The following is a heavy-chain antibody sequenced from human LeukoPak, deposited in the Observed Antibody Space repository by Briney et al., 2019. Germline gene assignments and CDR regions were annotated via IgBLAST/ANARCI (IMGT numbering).Heavy chain of an antibody. J-gene: IGHJ4*02. CDR3: ARDRYDTSGYYIDY. CDR1: GGSFSGYY. Sequence: SETLSLTCAVYGGSFSGYYWSWIRQPPGKGLEWIGEINHSGSTNYNPSLKSRVTISVDTSKNQFSLKLSSVTAADTAVYYCARDRYDTSGYYIDYWGQGTLVTVSS. V-gene: IGHV4-34*01. D-gene: IGHD3-22*01. CDR2: INHSGST.